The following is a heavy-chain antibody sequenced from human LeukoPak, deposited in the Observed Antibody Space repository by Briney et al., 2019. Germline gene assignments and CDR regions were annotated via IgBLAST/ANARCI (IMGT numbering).Heavy chain of an antibody. Sequence: VASVKVSCKASGYTFTGYYMHWVRQAPGQGLEWMGWINPNSGGTNYAQKFQGRVTMTRDTSISTAYMELSRLRSDDTAVYYCARVRYYGDYYFDYWGQGTLVTVSS. CDR2: INPNSGGT. D-gene: IGHD4-17*01. CDR3: ARVRYYGDYYFDY. V-gene: IGHV1-2*02. J-gene: IGHJ4*02. CDR1: GYTFTGYY.